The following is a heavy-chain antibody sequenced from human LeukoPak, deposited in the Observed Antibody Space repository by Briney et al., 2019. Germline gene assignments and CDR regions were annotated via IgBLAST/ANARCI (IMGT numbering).Heavy chain of an antibody. V-gene: IGHV3-53*01. CDR3: AGRHCSDGGCYFAGADPFDY. J-gene: IGHJ4*02. CDR1: GFAVSSTY. D-gene: IGHD2-15*01. Sequence: GGSLRLSRAASGFAVSSTYMSWVRQAPGKGLEWVSVIYSGGKVYYIDSVKGRFTISRDTSKSTLYLQMNSLKAEDTAVYFCAGRHCSDGGCYFAGADPFDYWGQGTLVTVSS. CDR2: IYSGGKV.